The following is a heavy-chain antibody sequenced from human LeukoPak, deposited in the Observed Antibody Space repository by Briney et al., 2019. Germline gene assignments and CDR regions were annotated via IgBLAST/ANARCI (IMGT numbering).Heavy chain of an antibody. J-gene: IGHJ4*02. V-gene: IGHV4-61*08. Sequence: EPVSLLCSVCGLPHSRGGYFGSWVPRARGGGVGWYGYIYYSGSTNYNPSLKSRVTISLDTSKNQFSLKLSSVTAADTAVYYCARSELLWFGGVNSGFDYWGQGTLVTVSS. CDR3: ARSELLWFGGVNSGFDY. D-gene: IGHD3-10*01. CDR1: GLPHSRGGYF. CDR2: IYYSGST.